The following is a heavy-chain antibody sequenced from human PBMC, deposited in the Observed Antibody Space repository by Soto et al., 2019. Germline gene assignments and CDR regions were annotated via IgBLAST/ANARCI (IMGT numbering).Heavy chain of an antibody. D-gene: IGHD3-3*01. CDR2: ISGSGGST. CDR1: GFTFSNYA. CDR3: AKQPYYDFWSGYNYGMDV. Sequence: QPGGSLRLSCAASGFTFSNYAMSWVRQAPGEGLEWVSGISGSGGSTYYADSVKGRFTISRDNSKNTLYLQMNSLRAEDTAVYYCAKQPYYDFWSGYNYGMDVWGQGTTVTVSS. V-gene: IGHV3-23*01. J-gene: IGHJ6*02.